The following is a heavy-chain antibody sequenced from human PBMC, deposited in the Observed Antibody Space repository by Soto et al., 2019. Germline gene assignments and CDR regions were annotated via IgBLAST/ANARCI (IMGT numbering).Heavy chain of an antibody. J-gene: IGHJ4*02. Sequence: GGSLRLSCAASGFTFSNYAMGWVRQAPGKGLEWVSAIGGGGGSTYYADSVKGRFTISRDNSKNTLYLQMNSLRAEDTAVYYCTKTTEAVAGTVYGYWGQGALVTVSS. V-gene: IGHV3-23*01. D-gene: IGHD6-19*01. CDR3: TKTTEAVAGTVYGY. CDR1: GFTFSNYA. CDR2: IGGGGGST.